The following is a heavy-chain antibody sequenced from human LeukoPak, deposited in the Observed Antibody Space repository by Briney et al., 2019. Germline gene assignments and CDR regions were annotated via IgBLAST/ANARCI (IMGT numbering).Heavy chain of an antibody. J-gene: IGHJ4*02. CDR1: GFTFSSYS. D-gene: IGHD5-12*01. CDR3: AAINRGNGYDSIDY. CDR2: ISGSGGST. Sequence: GGSLRLSCAASGFTFSSYSMNWVRQAPGKGLEWVSAISGSGGSTYYADSVKGRFTISRDNSKNTLYLQMNSLRAEDTAVYYCAAINRGNGYDSIDYWGQGTLVTVSS. V-gene: IGHV3-23*01.